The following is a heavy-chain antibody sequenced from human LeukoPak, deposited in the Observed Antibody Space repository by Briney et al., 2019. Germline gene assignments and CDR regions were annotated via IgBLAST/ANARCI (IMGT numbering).Heavy chain of an antibody. CDR1: GYTFISCY. J-gene: IGHJ4*02. D-gene: IGHD5-24*01. CDR3: ARRRDGYNYFDY. CDR2: INPSGGTT. Sequence: ASVKVSCKASGYTFISCYMHWVRQAPGQGLEWMGIINPSGGTTSYAQKFQGRVTMTRDTSTSTVYMELSSLRSEDTAVYYCARRRDGYNYFDYWGQGTLVTVSS. V-gene: IGHV1-46*01.